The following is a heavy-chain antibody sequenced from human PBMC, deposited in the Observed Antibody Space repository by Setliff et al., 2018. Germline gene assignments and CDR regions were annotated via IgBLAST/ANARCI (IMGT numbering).Heavy chain of an antibody. Sequence: SETLSLTCTVSGGSLSGSLRGYAVFWGWIRQSPGKELEWIGSTYYSGDTSYNPSLKSRVTMSVDMSRNQFSLKLSSVTAADTAVYSCARHVGIRGRGYNYYYYYMDVWGKGTTVTVSS. V-gene: IGHV4-39*01. J-gene: IGHJ6*03. CDR3: ARHVGIRGRGYNYYYYYMDV. CDR2: TYYSGDT. D-gene: IGHD3-10*01. CDR1: GGSLSGSLRGYAVF.